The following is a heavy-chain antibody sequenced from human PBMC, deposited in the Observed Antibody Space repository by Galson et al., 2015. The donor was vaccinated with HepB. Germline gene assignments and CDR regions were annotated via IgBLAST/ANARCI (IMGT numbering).Heavy chain of an antibody. D-gene: IGHD2-15*01. CDR2: ISSSSSTI. CDR1: GFTFSSYS. J-gene: IGHJ4*02. CDR3: ARETRYCSGGSCYRGFDY. V-gene: IGHV3-48*02. Sequence: SLRLSCAASGFTFSSYSMNWVRQAPGKGLEWVSYISSSSSTIYYADSVKGRFTISRDNAKNSLYLQMNSLRDEDTAVYYCARETRYCSGGSCYRGFDYWGQGTLVTVSS.